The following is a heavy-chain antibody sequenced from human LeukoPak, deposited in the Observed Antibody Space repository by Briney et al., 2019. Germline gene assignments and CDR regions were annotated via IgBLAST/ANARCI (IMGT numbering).Heavy chain of an antibody. J-gene: IGHJ1*01. Sequence: PGGSLRLSCAASGFTFSSYWMSWVRQAPGKGLEWVANIKQDGSEKYYVDSVKGRFTISRDNAKNSLYLQMNSLRAEDTAVYYCARDIPTAPLRFLEWPGGEHWGQGTLVTVSS. CDR3: ARDIPTAPLRFLEWPGGEH. D-gene: IGHD3-3*01. CDR1: GFTFSSYW. V-gene: IGHV3-7*01. CDR2: IKQDGSEK.